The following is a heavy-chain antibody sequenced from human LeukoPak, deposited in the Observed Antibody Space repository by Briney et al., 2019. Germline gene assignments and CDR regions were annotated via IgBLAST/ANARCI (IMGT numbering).Heavy chain of an antibody. CDR3: ARYRTGSFDY. Sequence: SETLSLTCTVSGGSISSDYWSWIRQPPGKGLEWIGYIYYSGSANYNPSLKSRVTISADTSKNQFSLKLSSVTAADTAVYYCARYRTGSFDYWGPGTLVTVSS. CDR2: IYYSGSA. J-gene: IGHJ4*02. V-gene: IGHV4-59*01. CDR1: GGSISSDY. D-gene: IGHD2-8*02.